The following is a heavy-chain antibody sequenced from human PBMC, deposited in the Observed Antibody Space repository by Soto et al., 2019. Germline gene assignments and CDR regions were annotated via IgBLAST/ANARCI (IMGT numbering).Heavy chain of an antibody. CDR3: ARGPRFNYFDY. D-gene: IGHD3-16*01. J-gene: IGHJ4*02. CDR1: GFIFSSYW. V-gene: IGHV3-74*01. CDR2: ISSDGSST. Sequence: SLRLSCAASGFIFSSYWMHWVRQGPGKGLVWVSRISSDGSSTTYADSVKGRFTISRDNAKNTLYLQMNSLRAEDTALYFCARGPRFNYFDYWGQGTLVTVSS.